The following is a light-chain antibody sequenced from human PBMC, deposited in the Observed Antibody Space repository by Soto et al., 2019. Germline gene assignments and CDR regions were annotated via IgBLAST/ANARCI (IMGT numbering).Light chain of an antibody. V-gene: IGKV1-5*03. CDR2: KAS. Sequence: DIQMTQSPSTLSASVGDRVTITCRASQSISSWLAWYQQKPGKAPKLLIYKASTLQSGVRSRFSGSGSGTEFTLAISSLQPDDFATYYCQQYNDNWTFGQGTKVEIK. J-gene: IGKJ1*01. CDR1: QSISSW. CDR3: QQYNDNWT.